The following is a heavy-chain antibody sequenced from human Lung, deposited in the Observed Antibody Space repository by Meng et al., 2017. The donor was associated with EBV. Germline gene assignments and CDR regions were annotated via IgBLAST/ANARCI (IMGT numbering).Heavy chain of an antibody. CDR2: IYHSGST. V-gene: IGHV4-4*03. CDR3: ASFPPPGKQWLVTDY. Sequence: VRVRGEVPGLLQPPGNLSPTCAVYCGSISSSKCWRWVRQPPGKGLEWIGEIYHSGSTNYNPSLKSRVTIPVNKSKNQFSLKLSSVTAADTAVYYCASFPPPGKQWLVTDYWGQGTLVTVSS. CDR1: CGSISSSKC. D-gene: IGHD6-19*01. J-gene: IGHJ4*02.